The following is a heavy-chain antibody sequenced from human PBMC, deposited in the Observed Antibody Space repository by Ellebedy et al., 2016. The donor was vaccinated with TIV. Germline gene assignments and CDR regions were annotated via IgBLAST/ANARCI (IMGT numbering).Heavy chain of an antibody. CDR2: ISYDGSNK. V-gene: IGHV3-30-3*01. CDR1: GFTFGDYA. Sequence: GESLKISCTASGFTFGDYAMHWVRQAPGKGLEWVAVISYDGSNKYYADSVKGRFTISRDNAKNSLYLQMNSLRAEDTALYYCATDFNAPQGYWGQGTLVTVSS. J-gene: IGHJ4*02. CDR3: ATDFNAPQGY.